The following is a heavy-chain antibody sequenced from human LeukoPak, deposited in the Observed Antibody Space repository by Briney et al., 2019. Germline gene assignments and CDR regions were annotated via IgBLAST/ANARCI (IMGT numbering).Heavy chain of an antibody. D-gene: IGHD6-19*01. Sequence: SETLSLTCAVYGGSFSGYYWSWSRQPPGKGLEWIGEINHSGSTNYNPSLKSRVTISVDTSKSQFSLKLSSVTAADTAVYYCARPRYSSGALLYWGQGTLVTVSS. V-gene: IGHV4-34*01. CDR1: GGSFSGYY. J-gene: IGHJ4*02. CDR2: INHSGST. CDR3: ARPRYSSGALLY.